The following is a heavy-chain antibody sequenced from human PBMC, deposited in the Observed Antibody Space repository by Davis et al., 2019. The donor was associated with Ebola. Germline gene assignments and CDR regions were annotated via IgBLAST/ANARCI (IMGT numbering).Heavy chain of an antibody. Sequence: SETLSLTCAVSGGSFSGYYWSWIRQPPGKGLEWIGEINHSGSTNYNPSLKSRVTISVDKSKNQFSLKLSSVTAADTAVYYCARGGGWQDQNWFDPWGQGTLVTVSS. CDR2: INHSGST. CDR1: GGSFSGYY. CDR3: ARGGGWQDQNWFDP. D-gene: IGHD6-19*01. V-gene: IGHV4-34*01. J-gene: IGHJ5*02.